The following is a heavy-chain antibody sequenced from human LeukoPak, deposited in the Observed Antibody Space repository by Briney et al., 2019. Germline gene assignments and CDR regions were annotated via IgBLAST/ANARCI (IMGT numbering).Heavy chain of an antibody. J-gene: IGHJ4*02. CDR3: ARVFHDSSGYPFDY. CDR2: TYYSGNT. CDR1: GGSMSSYY. D-gene: IGHD3-22*01. Sequence: SETLSLTCTVSGGSMSSYYWSWMRQPPGKGLEWIRYTYYSGNTNYNPSLKSRVTISVDTSKNQFSLKVSSVTAADTAVYYCARVFHDSSGYPFDYWGQGTLVTVSS. V-gene: IGHV4-59*01.